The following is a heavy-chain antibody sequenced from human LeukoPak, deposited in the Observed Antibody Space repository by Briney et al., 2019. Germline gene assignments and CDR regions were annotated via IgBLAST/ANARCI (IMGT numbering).Heavy chain of an antibody. CDR3: GRDPNGDYIGAFDM. D-gene: IGHD4-17*01. Sequence: GGSLRLSCAASGVTFSDSWMHWVRQAPGKGLEWVSAIRGSGGSTYYADSVKDRFTISRDNSKNTLYLQMNSLRAEDTAVYYCGRDPNGDYIGAFDMWGQGTVVTVSS. V-gene: IGHV3-23*01. CDR1: GVTFSDSW. J-gene: IGHJ3*02. CDR2: IRGSGGST.